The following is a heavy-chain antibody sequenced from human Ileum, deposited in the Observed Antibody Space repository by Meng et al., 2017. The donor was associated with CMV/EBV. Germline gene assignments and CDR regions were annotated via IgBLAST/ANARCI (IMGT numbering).Heavy chain of an antibody. V-gene: IGHV1-3*01. CDR2: IYGGSDYT. CDR3: ARGYKVGATTDSDY. J-gene: IGHJ4*02. CDR1: GYSFSSYA. Sequence: KASGYSFSSYAMHWVRQAPGQELEWMGWIYGGSDYTEYSQNFQGRVTITSDPSASTVYMELSSLRSEDTAVYYCARGYKVGATTDSDYWGQGTLVTVSS. D-gene: IGHD1-26*01.